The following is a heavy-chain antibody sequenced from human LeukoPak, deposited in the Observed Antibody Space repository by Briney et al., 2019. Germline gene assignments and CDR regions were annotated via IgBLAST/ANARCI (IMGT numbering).Heavy chain of an antibody. CDR2: INPNSGGT. CDR1: GYTFTGYY. D-gene: IGHD2-15*01. Sequence: ASVKASCKASGYTFTGYYMHWVRQAPGQGLEWMGWINPNSGGTNYAQKFQGRVTMTRDTSISTAYMELSRLRSDDTAVYYCASWGLYCSGGSCYPHPFDYWGQGTLVTVSS. V-gene: IGHV1-2*02. J-gene: IGHJ4*02. CDR3: ASWGLYCSGGSCYPHPFDY.